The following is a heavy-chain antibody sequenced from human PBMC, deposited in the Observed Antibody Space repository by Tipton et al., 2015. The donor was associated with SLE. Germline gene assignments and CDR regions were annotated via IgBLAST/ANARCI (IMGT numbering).Heavy chain of an antibody. Sequence: TLSLTCTVSGGSISNYYWSWIRQPPGKGLEWIGYIYYSGSTNYSPSLKSRVTISVDTSKNQFSLKLSSVTAADTAVYYCARAQTPTLYYMDVWGKGTTVTVSS. CDR3: ARAQTPTLYYMDV. CDR1: GGSISNYY. CDR2: IYYSGST. J-gene: IGHJ6*03. V-gene: IGHV4-59*01.